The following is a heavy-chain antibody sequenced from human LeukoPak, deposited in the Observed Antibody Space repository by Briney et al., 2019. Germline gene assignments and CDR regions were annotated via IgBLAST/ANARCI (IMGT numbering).Heavy chain of an antibody. CDR2: IYYSGST. CDR3: ARGGYDILTGHLIN. J-gene: IGHJ4*02. V-gene: IGHV4-31*03. Sequence: SETLSLTCTVSGGSISSGGYYWSWIRQHPGKGLEWIGYIYYSGSTYYNPSLKSRVTISVDTSKNQFSLKLSSVTAADTAVYYCARGGYDILTGHLINWGQGTLVTVSS. D-gene: IGHD3-9*01. CDR1: GGSISSGGYY.